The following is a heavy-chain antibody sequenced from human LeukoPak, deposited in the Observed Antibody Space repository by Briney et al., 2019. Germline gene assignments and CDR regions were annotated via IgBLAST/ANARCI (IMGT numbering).Heavy chain of an antibody. Sequence: GASVKVSCKASGGTFSSYAISWVRQAPGQGLEWMGRIIPILGIANYAQKFQGRVTITADKSTSTAYMELSSLRSEDTAVYYCATDKRGDILTGLGDAFDIXXXXTMVTVSS. J-gene: IGHJ3*02. CDR2: IIPILGIA. CDR1: GGTFSSYA. CDR3: ATDKRGDILTGLGDAFDI. D-gene: IGHD3-9*01. V-gene: IGHV1-69*04.